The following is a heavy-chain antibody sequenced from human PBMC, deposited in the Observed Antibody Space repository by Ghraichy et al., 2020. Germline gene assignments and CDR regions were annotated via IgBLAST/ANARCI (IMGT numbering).Heavy chain of an antibody. V-gene: IGHV4-39*01. CDR3: ASTPIDYDSSGYYGNDN. J-gene: IGHJ4*02. D-gene: IGHD3-22*01. Sequence: SETLSLTCTVSGGSISSSSYYWGWLRQPPGKGLEWIGSIYYRGRTYSNPSLQSRVSISVDTSKNQFSLKLSSVTAADTAVYYCASTPIDYDSSGYYGNDNWGQGTLVIVSS. CDR1: GGSISSSSYY. CDR2: IYYRGRT.